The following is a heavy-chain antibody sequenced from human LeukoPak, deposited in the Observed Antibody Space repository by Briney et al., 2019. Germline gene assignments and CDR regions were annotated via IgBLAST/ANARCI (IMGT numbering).Heavy chain of an antibody. CDR1: GFTFDDYG. CDR3: ARGMYYDFWSGYYVRGRDYYFMDV. V-gene: IGHV3-20*01. J-gene: IGHJ6*03. CDR2: INWNGGNI. Sequence: GGSLRLSCAASGFTFDDYGMSWVRQPPGKGLECVSGINWNGGNIGYADSVKGRFTISRDNAKNSPYLQMNSLRAEDTALYHCARGMYYDFWSGYYVRGRDYYFMDVWGKGTTVTVSS. D-gene: IGHD3-3*01.